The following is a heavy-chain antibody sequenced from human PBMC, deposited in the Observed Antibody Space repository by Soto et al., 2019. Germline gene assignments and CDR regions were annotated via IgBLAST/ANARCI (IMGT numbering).Heavy chain of an antibody. CDR2: IYYSGST. V-gene: IGHV4-59*05. CDR1: GGSISSYY. Sequence: ETLSLPCTVSGGSISSYYWSWIRQPPGKGLEWIGSIYYSGSTYYNPSLKSRVTISVDTSKNQFSLKLSSVTAADTAVYYCASSPGDYSYYMDVWGKGTTVTVSS. J-gene: IGHJ6*03. CDR3: ASSPGDYSYYMDV.